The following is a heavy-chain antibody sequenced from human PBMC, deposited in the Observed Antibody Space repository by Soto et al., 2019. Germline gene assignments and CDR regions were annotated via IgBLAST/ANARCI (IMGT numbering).Heavy chain of an antibody. V-gene: IGHV3-23*01. D-gene: IGHD6-13*01. CDR2: ISGSGGST. J-gene: IGHJ4*02. CDR3: AKAASSSPVRAYYFDY. CDR1: GFAFSSYS. Sequence: GGSLRLSCAASGFAFSSYSMNWVRQAPGKGLEWVSAISGSGGSTYYADSVKGRFTISRDNSKNTLYLQMNSLRAEDTAVYYCAKAASSSPVRAYYFDYWGQGTLVTVSS.